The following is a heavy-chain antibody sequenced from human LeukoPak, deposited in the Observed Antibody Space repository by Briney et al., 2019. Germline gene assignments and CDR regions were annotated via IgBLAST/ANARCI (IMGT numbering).Heavy chain of an antibody. D-gene: IGHD1-1*01. CDR3: RRNDFAQSLGYSVDY. CDR2: ISSDNTYI. V-gene: IGHV3-21*01. Sequence: GSLPFSCPGSGFSFSINSMTWVRQAPGRGRDWVSSISSDNTYIYHSDPVTGRFTFPRDNSMNSMYLQLNRLALEDTAGYYSRRNDFAQSLGYSVDYWGQGKLVTVSS. J-gene: IGHJ4*02. CDR1: GFSFSINS.